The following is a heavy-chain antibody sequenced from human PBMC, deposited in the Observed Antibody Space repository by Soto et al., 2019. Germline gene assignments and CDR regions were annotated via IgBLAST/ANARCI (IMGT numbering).Heavy chain of an antibody. CDR2: INPRDSDV. V-gene: IGHV5-51*01. D-gene: IGHD6-13*01. J-gene: IGHJ6*02. CDR3: ATLLGRYSSSWNYYYYGMDL. CDR1: DYTFAAYW. Sequence: GESLKISCKGFDYTFAAYWIGWVRQMPGKGLEWMGVINPRDSDVKYSPPFEGQATISADKYINTAFLQWRSLKASDTAMYYCATLLGRYSSSWNYYYYGMDLWGQGTTVTVSS.